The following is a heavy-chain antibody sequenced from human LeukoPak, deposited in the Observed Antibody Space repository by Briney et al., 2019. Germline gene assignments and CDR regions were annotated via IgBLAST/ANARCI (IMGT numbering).Heavy chain of an antibody. D-gene: IGHD3-9*01. CDR2: IRSKAYGGTA. J-gene: IGHJ4*02. Sequence: GGSLRLSCTASEFTFGDHSVSWFRQAPGKGLEWVGFIRSKAYGGTAEYAASVKGRFTISRDDSKSVAYLQMDSLKTEDTAVYYCTREIRYFDWFQADYWGQGTLVTVSS. V-gene: IGHV3-49*03. CDR1: EFTFGDHS. CDR3: TREIRYFDWFQADY.